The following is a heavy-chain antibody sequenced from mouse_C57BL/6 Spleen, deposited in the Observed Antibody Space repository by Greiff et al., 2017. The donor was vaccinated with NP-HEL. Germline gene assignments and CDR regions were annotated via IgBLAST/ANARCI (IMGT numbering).Heavy chain of an antibody. Sequence: VKLQESGAELARPGASVKLSCKASGYTFTSYGISWVKQRTGQGLEWIGEIYPRSGNTYYNEKFKGKATLTADKSSSTAYMELRSLTSEDSAVYFCAREDSNYPFDYWGQGTTLTVSS. CDR1: GYTFTSYG. J-gene: IGHJ2*01. V-gene: IGHV1-81*01. CDR3: AREDSNYPFDY. CDR2: IYPRSGNT. D-gene: IGHD2-5*01.